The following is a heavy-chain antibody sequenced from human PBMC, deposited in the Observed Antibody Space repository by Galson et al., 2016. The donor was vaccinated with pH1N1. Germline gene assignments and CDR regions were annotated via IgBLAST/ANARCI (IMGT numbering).Heavy chain of an antibody. Sequence: SLRLSCAASGFTFRNHVMSWVRQAPGKGPEWVSVITASGDATLYGHSVKGRFTISRDNSRSTVSLQMNSLRADDTAVYYCVTRRPTTTPGVIDYWGHGTLVTVS. D-gene: IGHD1-1*01. CDR1: GFTFRNHV. J-gene: IGHJ4*01. V-gene: IGHV3-23*01. CDR2: ITASGDAT. CDR3: VTRRPTTTPGVIDY.